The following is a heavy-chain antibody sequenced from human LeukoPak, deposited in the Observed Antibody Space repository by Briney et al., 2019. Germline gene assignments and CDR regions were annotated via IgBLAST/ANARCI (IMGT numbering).Heavy chain of an antibody. CDR1: GFTVSINS. J-gene: IGHJ1*01. Sequence: GGSLRLSCTVSGFTVSINSMSWVRQAPGKGLEWVSFIYSGGNTHYSDSVKGRFTISRDNSKNTLYLQMNSLRAEDTAIYYCAIFQISTRWPEYFQHWGQGTLVTVSS. CDR2: IYSGGNT. CDR3: AIFQISTRWPEYFQH. D-gene: IGHD2-15*01. V-gene: IGHV3-53*01.